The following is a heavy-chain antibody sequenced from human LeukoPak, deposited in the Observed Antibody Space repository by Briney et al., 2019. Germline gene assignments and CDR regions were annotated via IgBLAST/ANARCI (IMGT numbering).Heavy chain of an antibody. J-gene: IGHJ1*01. CDR2: IYPGDSDI. Sequence: GESLKISCKGSGYSFTTYWIGWVRQMPGKGLEWMGIIYPGDSDIRYSPSFQGQVTISADKSISTAYLQWSSLKASDTAMYYCASGRATVVVAATPFFQHWGQGTLVTVSS. CDR3: ASGRATVVVAATPFFQH. D-gene: IGHD2-15*01. CDR1: GYSFTTYW. V-gene: IGHV5-51*01.